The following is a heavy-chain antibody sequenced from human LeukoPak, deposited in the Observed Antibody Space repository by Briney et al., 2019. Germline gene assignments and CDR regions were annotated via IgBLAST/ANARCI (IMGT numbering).Heavy chain of an antibody. D-gene: IGHD5-24*01. CDR3: ARDGRDGYNIDY. Sequence: SETLSLTCTVSGGSISSGSYYWTWIRQPAGKGLEWIGRISTSGRTNFNPSLKSRVTISIDTSKNQFSLKLSSVTAADTAVYYCARDGRDGYNIDYWGQGTLVTVSS. CDR2: ISTSGRT. CDR1: GGSISSGSYY. V-gene: IGHV4-61*02. J-gene: IGHJ4*02.